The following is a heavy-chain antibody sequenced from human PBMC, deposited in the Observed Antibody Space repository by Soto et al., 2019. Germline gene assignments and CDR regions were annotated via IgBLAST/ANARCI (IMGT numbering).Heavy chain of an antibody. V-gene: IGHV4-34*01. J-gene: IGHJ6*02. CDR3: ARVKSGYYGSGSFYYYYGMDV. D-gene: IGHD3-10*01. CDR2: INHSGST. CDR1: GGSFSGYY. Sequence: SETLSLTCTVYGGSFSGYYWSWIRQPPGKGLGWIGEINHSGSTNYNPPLKSRVTISVDTSKNQFSLKLSSVTAADTAVYYCARVKSGYYGSGSFYYYYGMDVWGQGTTVTVSS.